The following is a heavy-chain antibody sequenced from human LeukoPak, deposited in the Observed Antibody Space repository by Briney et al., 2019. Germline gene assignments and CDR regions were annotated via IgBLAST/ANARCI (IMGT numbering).Heavy chain of an antibody. CDR1: GFTFSSYE. CDR2: ISSSGSTI. V-gene: IGHV3-48*03. J-gene: IGHJ6*03. CDR3: ARLHGKGDYYYMDV. Sequence: GGSLRLSCAASGFTFSSYEMNWVRQAPGKGLEWVSYISSSGSTIYYADSVKGRFTISRDNAKNSLYLQMNSLRAEDTAVYYCARLHGKGDYYYMDVWGKGTTVTISS.